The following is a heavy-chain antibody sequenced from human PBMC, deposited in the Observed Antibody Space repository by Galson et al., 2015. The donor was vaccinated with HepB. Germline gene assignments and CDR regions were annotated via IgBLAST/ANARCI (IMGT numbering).Heavy chain of an antibody. CDR2: ISDDGRHK. V-gene: IGHV3-30*18. D-gene: IGHD3-10*02. CDR3: AKGAYRNILMSGGWFGP. CDR1: GFSFSDSG. J-gene: IGHJ5*02. Sequence: SLRLSCAASGFSFSDSGLHWVRQAPGKGLEWVAGISDDGRHKNFADSVRGRFTISRDNSKSTLFLQMNSLRVEDTAVYFCAKGAYRNILMSGGWFGPWGQGTVVIVSS.